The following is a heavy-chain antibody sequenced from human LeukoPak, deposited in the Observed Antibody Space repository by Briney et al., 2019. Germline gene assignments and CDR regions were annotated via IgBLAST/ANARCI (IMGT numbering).Heavy chain of an antibody. J-gene: IGHJ4*02. CDR1: VGSYSGYF. Sequence: SETQSLTCTVCVGSYSGYFWIGIRQPPAKELEWMGESSHTGSTNYHPSLNSQVPISLDKSKNQYSPNVTSVTAADPAVYYCAKNFDSWGQGALVTVSS. CDR3: AKNFDS. V-gene: IGHV4-34*01. CDR2: SSHTGST.